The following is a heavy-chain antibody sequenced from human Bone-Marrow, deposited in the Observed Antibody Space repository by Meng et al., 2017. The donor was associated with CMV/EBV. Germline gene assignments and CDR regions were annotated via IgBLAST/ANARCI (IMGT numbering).Heavy chain of an antibody. CDR3: ATLEYHLPPLIDY. CDR1: GGSISSSSYY. J-gene: IGHJ4*02. V-gene: IGHV4-39*07. CDR2: IYYSGST. D-gene: IGHD2-2*01. Sequence: SETLSLTCTVSGGSISSSSYYWGWIRQPPGKGLEWIGSIYYSGSTYYNPSLKSRVTISVDTSKNQFSLKLSSVTAADTAVYYCATLEYHLPPLIDYWGQGTLVTVSS.